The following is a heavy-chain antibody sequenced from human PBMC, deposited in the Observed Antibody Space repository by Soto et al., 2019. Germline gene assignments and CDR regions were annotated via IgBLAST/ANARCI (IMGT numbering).Heavy chain of an antibody. CDR3: ARGKFYAFDI. V-gene: IGHV4-4*02. CDR1: GVSISIPNW. CDR2: IDHSGTT. J-gene: IGHJ3*02. Sequence: QVQLQESGPGLVKPSGTLSLTCAVSGVSISIPNWWAWVRQAPGKGLEWIGEIDHSGTTNYNPSLNSRVTISLERSKTQFSLWLTSVAAADTAVYFCARGKFYAFDIWGQGTMVTVSS.